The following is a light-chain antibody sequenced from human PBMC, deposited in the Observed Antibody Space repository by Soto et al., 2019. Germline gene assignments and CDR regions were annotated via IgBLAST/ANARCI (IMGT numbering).Light chain of an antibody. V-gene: IGKV3-11*01. CDR3: QQRSTWPLIT. J-gene: IGKJ5*01. CDR1: QRVSSS. Sequence: EIVLTQSPATLSLSPGERATLSGRASQRVSSSLAWYQQNPGQPPRLLIYDASNRATGIPARFSGSGSGTDFTLTISSLEPEDFAVYYCQQRSTWPLITFGQGTRLEIK. CDR2: DAS.